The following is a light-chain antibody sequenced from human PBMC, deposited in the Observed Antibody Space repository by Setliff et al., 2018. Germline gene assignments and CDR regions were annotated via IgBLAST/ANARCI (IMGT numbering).Light chain of an antibody. CDR3: HSHTSTTTRV. CDR1: SNDVGAYNH. J-gene: IGLJ1*01. CDR2: EVN. V-gene: IGLV2-14*01. Sequence: QSALAQPASVSGSPGQSIAISCTGTSNDVGAYNHVSWYQHHPGKGPKLIIYEVNNRPSGVSDRFSGSKSGNTASLTISGLQAEDEADYYCHSHTSTTTRVFGSGTKVTVL.